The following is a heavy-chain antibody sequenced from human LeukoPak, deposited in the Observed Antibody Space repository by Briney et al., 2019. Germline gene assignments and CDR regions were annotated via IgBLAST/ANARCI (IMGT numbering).Heavy chain of an antibody. V-gene: IGHV4-61*01. CDR1: GGSISSSSYY. D-gene: IGHD3-22*01. CDR3: AREGSYYDSSGYYLHYYGMDV. Sequence: SETLSLTCTVSGGSISSSSYYWGWIRQPPGKGLEWIGYIYYSGSTNYNPSLKSRVTISVDTSKNQFSLKLSSVTAADTAVYYCAREGSYYDSSGYYLHYYGMDVWGQGTTVTVSS. CDR2: IYYSGST. J-gene: IGHJ6*02.